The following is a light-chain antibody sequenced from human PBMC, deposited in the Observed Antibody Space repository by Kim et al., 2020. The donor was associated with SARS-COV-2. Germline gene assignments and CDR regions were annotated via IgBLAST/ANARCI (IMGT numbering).Light chain of an antibody. Sequence: QSVLTQPPSASATPGQRVTISCTGSNSNIGKNTVNWFQQFPGTAPKLVVYTNDQRPSGVPDRFYGSKSGTSASLAISGLRSEDEGDYYCAAWDDSLDSPVFGGGTQLTVL. V-gene: IGLV1-44*01. CDR3: AAWDDSLDSPV. CDR1: NSNIGKNT. J-gene: IGLJ3*02. CDR2: TND.